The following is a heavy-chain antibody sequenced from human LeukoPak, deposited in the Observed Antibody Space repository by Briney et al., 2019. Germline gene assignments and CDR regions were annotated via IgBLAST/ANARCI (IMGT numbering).Heavy chain of an antibody. CDR3: ARVPIFGVVKDAFDI. Sequence: SETLSLTCTVSGYSISSGYYWGWIRQPPGKGLEWIGSIYHSGSTYYNPSLKSRVTISVDTSKNQFSLKLSSVTAADTAVHYCARVPIFGVVKDAFDIWGQGTMVTVSS. CDR1: GYSISSGYY. CDR2: IYHSGST. D-gene: IGHD3-3*01. J-gene: IGHJ3*02. V-gene: IGHV4-38-2*02.